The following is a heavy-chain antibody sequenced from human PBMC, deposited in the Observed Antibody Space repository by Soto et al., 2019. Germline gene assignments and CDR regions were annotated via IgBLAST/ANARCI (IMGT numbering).Heavy chain of an antibody. CDR3: ARVRADYGGKRYDY. V-gene: IGHV4-34*01. CDR2: INHSGST. Sequence: SETLSLTCAVYGGSFSGYYWSWIRQPPGKGLEWIGEINHSGSTNYNPSLKSRVTISVDTSKNQFSLKLSSVTAADTAVYYCARVRADYGGKRYDYWGQGTLVTVST. J-gene: IGHJ4*02. CDR1: GGSFSGYY. D-gene: IGHD4-17*01.